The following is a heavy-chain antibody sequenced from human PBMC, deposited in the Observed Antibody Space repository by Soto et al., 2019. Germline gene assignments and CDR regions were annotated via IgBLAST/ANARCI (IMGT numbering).Heavy chain of an antibody. CDR2: IWYDGSNK. D-gene: IGHD3-3*01. J-gene: IGHJ5*02. CDR1: GFTFSSYG. Sequence: PGGSLRLSCAASGFTFSSYGMHWVRQAPGKGLEWVAVIWYDGSNKYYADSVKGRFTISRDNSKNTLYLQMNSLRAEDTAVYYCARDINDFWSGYFWFDPWGQGTLVTVSS. CDR3: ARDINDFWSGYFWFDP. V-gene: IGHV3-33*01.